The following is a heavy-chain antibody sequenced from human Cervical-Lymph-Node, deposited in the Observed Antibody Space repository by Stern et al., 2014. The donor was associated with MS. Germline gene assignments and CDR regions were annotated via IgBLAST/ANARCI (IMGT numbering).Heavy chain of an antibody. CDR1: GYAFNSYY. Sequence: QVQLVQSGAEVKKPGASVTVSCTASGYAFNSYYLHWVRQAPGQGLEWMGWINPNSGGTAYAPRFHGGVSMTRDTSIITAYMELTGLTSDDTAVYYCARGPNEHGGGHYHSNGLDVWGLGPTVTVS. CDR2: INPNSGGT. V-gene: IGHV1-2*02. J-gene: IGHJ6*02. D-gene: IGHD2-15*01. CDR3: ARGPNEHGGGHYHSNGLDV.